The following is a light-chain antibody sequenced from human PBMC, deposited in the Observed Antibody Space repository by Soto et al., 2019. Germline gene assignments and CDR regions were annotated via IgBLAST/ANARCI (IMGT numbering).Light chain of an antibody. Sequence: NFMLTQPHSVSESPGKTVTISCTRSSGSIASNYVQWYQQRPGSAPTTVIYEDNQRPSGVPDRFSGSIDSSSNSASLTISGLKTADEADYYCQSYDSSNLYVFGTGTKLTVL. CDR1: SGSIASNY. J-gene: IGLJ1*01. V-gene: IGLV6-57*03. CDR2: EDN. CDR3: QSYDSSNLYV.